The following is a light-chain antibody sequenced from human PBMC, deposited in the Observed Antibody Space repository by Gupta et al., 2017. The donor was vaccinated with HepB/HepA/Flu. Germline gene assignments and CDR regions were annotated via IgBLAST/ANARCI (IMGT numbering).Light chain of an antibody. J-gene: IGLJ2*01. V-gene: IGLV2-8*01. Sequence: HSALPPPPSASGPPGQSVTISCTGTSSDVGAYKYVSWYQQHPGKAPKLLIYEVTRRPSGVPDRFSGSKSGNTASLTVSGLQAEDEAGYYCSSYAGSTNFVVFGGGTKLTVL. CDR3: SSYAGSTNFVV. CDR2: EVT. CDR1: SSDVGAYKY.